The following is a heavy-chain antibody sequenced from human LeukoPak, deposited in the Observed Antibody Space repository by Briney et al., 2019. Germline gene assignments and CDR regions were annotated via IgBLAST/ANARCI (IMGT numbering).Heavy chain of an antibody. D-gene: IGHD3-3*01. CDR1: GGSFSGYY. Sequence: SETLSPTCAVYGGSFSGYYWSWIRQPPGKGLEWIGETNHSGSTNYNPSLKSRVTISVDTSKNQFSLKLSSVTAADTAVYYCARDLAPRGWSGYPWRYYFDYWGQGTLVTVSS. J-gene: IGHJ4*02. CDR3: ARDLAPRGWSGYPWRYYFDY. V-gene: IGHV4-34*01. CDR2: TNHSGST.